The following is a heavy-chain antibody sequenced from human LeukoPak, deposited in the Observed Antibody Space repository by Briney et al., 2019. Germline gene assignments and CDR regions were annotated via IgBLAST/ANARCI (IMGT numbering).Heavy chain of an antibody. J-gene: IGHJ4*02. Sequence: GGSLRLSRAASGFTFSSYGMHWVRQAPGKGLEWVAFIRYDGSNKYYADSVKGRFTISRDNSKNTLYLQMNSLRAEDTAVYYCAKSGYSSSSFGVDYWGQGTLVTVSS. CDR1: GFTFSSYG. CDR2: IRYDGSNK. CDR3: AKSGYSSSSFGVDY. D-gene: IGHD6-6*01. V-gene: IGHV3-30*02.